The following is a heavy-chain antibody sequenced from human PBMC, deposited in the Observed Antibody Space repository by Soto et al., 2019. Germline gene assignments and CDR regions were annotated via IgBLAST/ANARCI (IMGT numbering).Heavy chain of an antibody. CDR3: ARSLRGYCSCGSCYSGRYFDL. V-gene: IGHV4-34*01. Sequence: QVQLQQWGAGLLMPSETLSLTCAVYGGSFSGYYWSWIRQPPGKGLEWIGEINHSGSTNYNPSLKSRVTISVNKSKNQFSLKLRSVNAADTVVYYCARSLRGYCSCGSCYSGRYFDLWGRGTLVTVSS. CDR1: GGSFSGYY. D-gene: IGHD2-15*01. J-gene: IGHJ2*01. CDR2: INHSGST.